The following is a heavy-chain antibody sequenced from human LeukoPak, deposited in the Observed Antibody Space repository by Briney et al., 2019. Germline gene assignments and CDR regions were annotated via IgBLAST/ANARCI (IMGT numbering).Heavy chain of an antibody. J-gene: IGHJ6*03. V-gene: IGHV3-74*01. D-gene: IGHD4-17*01. CDR1: GFTFSNYW. CDR2: INSAGSIT. CDR3: ASSVHGDYSYYYYYYYYMDV. Sequence: PGGSLRLSCAASGFTFSNYWMHWVRQGPGKGLVWVSRINSAGSITNYADSVKGRFTISRDNAKNSLYLQMNSLRAEDTAVYYCASSVHGDYSYYYYYYYYMDVWGKGTTVTISS.